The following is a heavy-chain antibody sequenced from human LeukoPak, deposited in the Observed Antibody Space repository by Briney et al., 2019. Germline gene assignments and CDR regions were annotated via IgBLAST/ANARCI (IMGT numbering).Heavy chain of an antibody. CDR1: GSTFSNYA. D-gene: IGHD3-10*01. J-gene: IGHJ4*02. V-gene: IGHV3-23*01. CDR2: VTGSGGGT. Sequence: PGGSLRLSCAASGSTFSNYAMSWVRQAPGKGLEWVSVVTGSGGGTDYADSVKGRFTIPRDNSKNTLYLQTNGLRAEDTAVYYCAKGLGSGSGYFDYWGQGTLVTVSS. CDR3: AKGLGSGSGYFDY.